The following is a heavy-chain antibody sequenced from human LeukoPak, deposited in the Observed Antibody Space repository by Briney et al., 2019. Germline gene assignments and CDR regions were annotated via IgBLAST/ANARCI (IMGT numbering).Heavy chain of an antibody. V-gene: IGHV4-59*01. CDR1: GGSISSYY. CDR2: IYYSGST. J-gene: IGHJ4*02. Sequence: SETLSLTCTASGGSISSYYWSWIRQPPGKGLEWIGYIYYSGSTNYNPSLKSRVTISVDTSKNQFSLKLSSVTAADTAVYYCARVEGGYDLPFFDYWGQGTLVTVSS. CDR3: ARVEGGYDLPFFDY. D-gene: IGHD3-3*01.